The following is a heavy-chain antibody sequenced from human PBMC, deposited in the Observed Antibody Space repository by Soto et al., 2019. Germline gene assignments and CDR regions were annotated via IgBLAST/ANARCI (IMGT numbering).Heavy chain of an antibody. V-gene: IGHV3-7*01. J-gene: IGHJ3*02. Sequence: GGSLRLSCAASGFTFSSYAMNWVRQAPGKGLEWVGNIKGDGSEKYYVDSVKGRFTISRDNTKNTLYLQMNSLRAEDTAMYYCYGGVANVFDIWGQGTMVTVSS. CDR1: GFTFSSYA. CDR3: YGGVANVFDI. D-gene: IGHD4-17*01. CDR2: IKGDGSEK.